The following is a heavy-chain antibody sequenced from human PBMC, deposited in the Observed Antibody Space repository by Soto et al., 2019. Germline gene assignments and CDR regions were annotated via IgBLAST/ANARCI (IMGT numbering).Heavy chain of an antibody. Sequence: GGSLRLSCAASGFTFSSYAMSWVRQAPGKGLEWVSAISGSGGSTYYADSVKGRFTISRDNSKNTLYLQMNSLRAEDTAVYYCAKNWDGSTSCYAPEGGVCYYYMDVWGKGTTVTVSS. D-gene: IGHD2-2*01. CDR2: ISGSGGST. CDR3: AKNWDGSTSCYAPEGGVCYYYMDV. CDR1: GFTFSSYA. V-gene: IGHV3-23*01. J-gene: IGHJ6*03.